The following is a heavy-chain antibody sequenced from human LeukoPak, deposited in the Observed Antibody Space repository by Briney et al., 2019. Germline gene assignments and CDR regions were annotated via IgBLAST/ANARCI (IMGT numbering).Heavy chain of an antibody. CDR2: ISTYNGNT. D-gene: IGHD4-23*01. J-gene: IGHJ4*02. Sequence: ASVKVSCKASGYTFTSYGISWVRQAPGQGLEWMGWISTYNGNTNYAQKFQGRVTITADESTSTAYMELSSLRSEDTAVYYCARTTTVVTPWADNDHWGQGTLVTVSS. V-gene: IGHV1-18*01. CDR3: ARTTTVVTPWADNDH. CDR1: GYTFTSYG.